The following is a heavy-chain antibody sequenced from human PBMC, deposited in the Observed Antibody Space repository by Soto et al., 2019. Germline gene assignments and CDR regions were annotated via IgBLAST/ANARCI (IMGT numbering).Heavy chain of an antibody. J-gene: IGHJ4*02. Sequence: EVQLVESGGGLVKPGGSLRLSCAVSGLTFSRSTMNWVRQAPGKGLEWVSSISSSSSYIYYADSVKGRFTISRDNAKNSLYLQMNSLRAEDTAVYYCARGSTESGFDYWGQGTLVTVSS. CDR1: GLTFSRST. CDR2: ISSSSSYI. V-gene: IGHV3-21*01. D-gene: IGHD3-10*01. CDR3: ARGSTESGFDY.